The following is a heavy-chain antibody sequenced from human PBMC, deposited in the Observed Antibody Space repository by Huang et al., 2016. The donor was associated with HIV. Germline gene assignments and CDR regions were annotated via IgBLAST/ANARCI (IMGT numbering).Heavy chain of an antibody. D-gene: IGHD2-21*02. CDR1: GGSFSGYQ. Sequence: QVRLEQWGAGLLKPSETLSLTCAVYGGSFSGYQWTWIRQSPGKWLDWIGEIKNRCSATYNPSLKTRVTITGDMSKNQFSLKRTSLTVTDTAVYFCARGLRFCRGGDCFPTHFQHWSQG. CDR2: IKNRCSA. J-gene: IGHJ1*01. V-gene: IGHV4-34*02. CDR3: ARGLRFCRGGDCFPTHFQH.